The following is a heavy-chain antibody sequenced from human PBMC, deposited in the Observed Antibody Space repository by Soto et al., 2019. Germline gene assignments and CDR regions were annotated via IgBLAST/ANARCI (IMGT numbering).Heavy chain of an antibody. CDR3: ARGQEGVVATH. Sequence: QVQLQQWGAGLLKPSETLSLNCAVNGGSLSGYYWSWIRQPPGKGLEWIGEIKDGGYTNYSPSLKSGATISSDTSNNQFSLRLNSVTAADTGVYYCARGQEGVVATHWDQGALVTVSS. CDR2: IKDGGYT. D-gene: IGHD5-12*01. CDR1: GGSLSGYY. J-gene: IGHJ4*02. V-gene: IGHV4-34*01.